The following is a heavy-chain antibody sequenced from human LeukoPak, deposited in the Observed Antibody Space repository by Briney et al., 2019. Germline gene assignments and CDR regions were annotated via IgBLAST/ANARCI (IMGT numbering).Heavy chain of an antibody. D-gene: IGHD6-19*01. CDR2: IYHSGST. CDR1: GYSISSGYY. J-gene: IGHJ5*02. V-gene: IGHV4-38-2*02. Sequence: NPSETLSLTCTVSGYSISSGYYWGWIRQPPGKGLEWIGSIYHSGSTYYNPSLKSRVTISVDTSKNQFSLKLSSVTAADTAVYYCARDPLSSGWYPNWFDPWGQGTLVTVSS. CDR3: ARDPLSSGWYPNWFDP.